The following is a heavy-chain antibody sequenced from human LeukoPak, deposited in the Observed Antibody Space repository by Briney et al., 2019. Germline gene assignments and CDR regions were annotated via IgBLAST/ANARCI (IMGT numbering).Heavy chain of an antibody. J-gene: IGHJ3*02. D-gene: IGHD4-23*01. CDR3: ARLLDYGGNSVAFDI. CDR1: GGSISSSTYY. Sequence: SETLSLTCNVSGGSISSSTYYWGWIRQPPGKGLEWIWSIYNSGSTYYNPSRKSRVTIAVDTSKNQFSLKLSSVTAADTAVYYCARLLDYGGNSVAFDIWGQGTMVTVSS. CDR2: IYNSGST. V-gene: IGHV4-39*01.